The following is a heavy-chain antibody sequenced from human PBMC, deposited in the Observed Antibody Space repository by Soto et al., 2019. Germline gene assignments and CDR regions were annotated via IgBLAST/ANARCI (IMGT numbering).Heavy chain of an antibody. D-gene: IGHD3-3*01. J-gene: IGHJ4*02. CDR2: IWYAGSNK. CDR1: GFTFTSYG. CDR3: ARDRRFLAWRDY. V-gene: IGHV3-33*01. Sequence: QMHLVESGGGVVQPGRSLTLSCVASGFTFTSYGIHWVRQAPGKGLEWVGVIWYAGSNKYYGDSVKGRFSISGDNSKNPAYLQISSLRAEDTAVYYCARDRRFLAWRDYWCQGTLVSVPS.